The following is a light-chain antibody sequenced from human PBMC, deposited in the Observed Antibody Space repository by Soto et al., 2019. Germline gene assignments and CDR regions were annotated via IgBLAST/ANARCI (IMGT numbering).Light chain of an antibody. CDR3: SSYTSSSTVV. CDR1: SSDVGGYNF. V-gene: IGLV2-14*01. CDR2: EVT. Sequence: QSVLTQPASVSGSPGQSITISCTGTSSDVGGYNFVSWYQQHPGIAPKLMIYEVTNRPSGVSNCFSGSKSGNTASLTISGLQAEDEADYYCSSYTSSSTVVFGGGTKVTVL. J-gene: IGLJ2*01.